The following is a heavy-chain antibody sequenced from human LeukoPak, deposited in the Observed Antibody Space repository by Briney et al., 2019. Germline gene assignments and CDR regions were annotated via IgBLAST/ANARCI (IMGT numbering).Heavy chain of an antibody. V-gene: IGHV4-4*07. D-gene: IGHD6-13*01. Sequence: SETLSLTCTVSGGSISSYYWSWIRQPAGKGLEWIGRIYTSGSTNYNPSHKSRVTMSVDTSKNQFSLKLSSVTAADTAVYYCARDSDRIAAARTRYFDYWGQGPLVTVSS. CDR1: GGSISSYY. J-gene: IGHJ4*02. CDR3: ARDSDRIAAARTRYFDY. CDR2: IYTSGST.